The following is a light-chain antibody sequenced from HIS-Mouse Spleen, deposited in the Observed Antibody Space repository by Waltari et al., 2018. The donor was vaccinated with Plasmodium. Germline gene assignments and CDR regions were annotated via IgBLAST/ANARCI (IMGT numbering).Light chain of an antibody. CDR3: SSYAGSNNLV. CDR2: EVS. Sequence: QSALTQPPSASGSPGQSVTISCTATSSSVGGYNYLSWYQQHPGKAPKLMIYEVSKRPSGVPDRFSGSKSGNTASLTVSGLQAEDEADYYCSSYAGSNNLVFGGGTKLTVL. CDR1: SSSVGGYNY. J-gene: IGLJ2*01. V-gene: IGLV2-8*01.